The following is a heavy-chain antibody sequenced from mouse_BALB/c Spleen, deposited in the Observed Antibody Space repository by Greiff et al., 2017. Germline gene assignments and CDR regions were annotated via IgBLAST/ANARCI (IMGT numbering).Heavy chain of an antibody. CDR3: ARGDRYDGGGAY. D-gene: IGHD2-14*01. J-gene: IGHJ3*01. CDR1: GYTFTSYY. V-gene: IGHV1S56*01. Sequence: VQLQESGPELVKPGASVRISCKASGYTFTSYYIHWVKQRPGQGLEWIGWIYPGNVNTKYNEKFKGKATLTADKSSSTAYMQLSSLTSEDSAVYFCARGDRYDGGGAYWGQGTLVTVSA. CDR2: IYPGNVNT.